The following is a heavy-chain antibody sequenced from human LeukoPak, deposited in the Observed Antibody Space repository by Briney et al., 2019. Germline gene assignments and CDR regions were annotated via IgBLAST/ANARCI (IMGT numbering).Heavy chain of an antibody. CDR3: ARAGTFGTTTIYYMDV. Sequence: ASVKVSCKASGYTFTGYYMHWVRQAPGQGLEWMGWINPNSGGTNYAQKFQGRVTMTRDTSISTAYMELSRLRSDDTAVYYCARAGTFGTTTIYYMDVWGKGTTVTVSS. D-gene: IGHD4-11*01. V-gene: IGHV1-2*02. CDR1: GYTFTGYY. J-gene: IGHJ6*03. CDR2: INPNSGGT.